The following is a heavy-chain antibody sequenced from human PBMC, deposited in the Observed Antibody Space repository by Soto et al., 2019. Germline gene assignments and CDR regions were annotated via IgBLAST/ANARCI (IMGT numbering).Heavy chain of an antibody. CDR2: IYYSGST. CDR1: GGSISSGGYY. J-gene: IGHJ6*02. CDR3: ARGFGRGLAWLLSALSLEYYYYGMDV. D-gene: IGHD3-3*01. V-gene: IGHV4-31*03. Sequence: SETLSLTCTVSGGSISSGGYYWSWIRQHPGKGLEWIGYIYYSGSTYYNPSLKSRVTISVDTSKNQFSLKLSSVTAADTAVYYCARGFGRGLAWLLSALSLEYYYYGMDVWGQVTTVTVSS.